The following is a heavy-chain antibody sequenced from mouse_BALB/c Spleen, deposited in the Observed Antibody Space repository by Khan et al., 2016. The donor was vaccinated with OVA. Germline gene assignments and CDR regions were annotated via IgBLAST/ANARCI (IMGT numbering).Heavy chain of an antibody. CDR2: IYYRGSI. CDR3: ARDANYMDY. CDR1: GYSITSGYS. Sequence: EVQLQESGTDLVKPSQSLALTCTVTGYSITSGYSWNRIRQFPGNKLEWMGYIYYRGSINYNPSLKSRISINRDTTKNQFFLRLISVTTEDTATYSCARDANYMDYWGQGTSVTVSS. V-gene: IGHV3-1*02. J-gene: IGHJ4*01. D-gene: IGHD2-1*01.